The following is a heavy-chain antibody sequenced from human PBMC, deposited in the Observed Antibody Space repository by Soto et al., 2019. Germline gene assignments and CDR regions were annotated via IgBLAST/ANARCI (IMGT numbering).Heavy chain of an antibody. D-gene: IGHD3-22*01. Sequence: GGSLRLSCAASGFTFSSYAMSWVRQAPGKGLEWVSEISGSGGSTYYADSVKGRFTISRDNAKNSLYLQMNSLRAEDTAVYYCARALNYYDSSRRPRGGFDLWGRGTLVTVSS. CDR1: GFTFSSYA. J-gene: IGHJ2*01. V-gene: IGHV3-23*01. CDR2: ISGSGGST. CDR3: ARALNYYDSSRRPRGGFDL.